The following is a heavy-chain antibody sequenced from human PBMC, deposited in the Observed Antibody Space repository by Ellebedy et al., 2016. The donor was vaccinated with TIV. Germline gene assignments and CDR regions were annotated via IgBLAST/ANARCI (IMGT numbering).Heavy chain of an antibody. CDR3: ARALPAARLAKINWFDP. CDR2: INPNSGGT. J-gene: IGHJ5*02. D-gene: IGHD2-2*01. V-gene: IGHV1-2*02. CDR1: GYTFTGYY. Sequence: ASVKVSXKASGYTFTGYYMHWVRQAPGQGLEWMGWINPNSGGTNYAQKFQGRVTMTRDTSISTAYMELSRLRSDDTAVYYCARALPAARLAKINWFDPWGQGTLVTVSS.